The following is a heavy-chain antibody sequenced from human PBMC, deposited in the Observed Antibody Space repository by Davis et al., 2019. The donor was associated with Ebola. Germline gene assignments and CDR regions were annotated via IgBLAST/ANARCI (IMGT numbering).Heavy chain of an antibody. CDR3: ARTPYGDLVPHFDY. J-gene: IGHJ4*02. CDR1: GFSLSTSGMR. D-gene: IGHD4-17*01. CDR2: IDWDDDK. Sequence: SGPTLVKPTQTLTLTCTFSGFSLSTSGMRVSWIRQPPGKALEWLARIDWDDDKFYSTSLKTRLTISKDTSKNQVVLTMTNMDPVDTATYYCARTPYGDLVPHFDYWGQGTLVTVSS. V-gene: IGHV2-70*04.